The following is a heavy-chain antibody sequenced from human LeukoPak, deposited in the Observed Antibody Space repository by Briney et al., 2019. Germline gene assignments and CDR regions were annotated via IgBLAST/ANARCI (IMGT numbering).Heavy chain of an antibody. D-gene: IGHD5-12*01. V-gene: IGHV3-7*01. CDR2: MNQDGSEK. J-gene: IGHJ2*01. CDR3: AKDGYSGYDYGWYFDL. CDR1: GFTFRSHW. Sequence: PGGSLRLSCGASGFTFRSHWMSWVRQAPGKGLGWVANMNQDGSEKYYVDSVEGRFTISRDNAKNSLYLQMNSLRAEDTAVYYCAKDGYSGYDYGWYFDLWGRGTLVTVSS.